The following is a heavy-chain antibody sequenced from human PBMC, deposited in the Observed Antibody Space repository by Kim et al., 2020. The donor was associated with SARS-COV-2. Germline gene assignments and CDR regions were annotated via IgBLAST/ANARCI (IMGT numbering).Heavy chain of an antibody. J-gene: IGHJ6*03. V-gene: IGHV1-69*01. D-gene: IGHD2-15*01. Sequence: QKVQGRVTITADESTSTAYMELSSLRSEDTAVYYCARGISENYYYYYMDVWGKGTTVTVSS. CDR3: ARGISENYYYYYMDV.